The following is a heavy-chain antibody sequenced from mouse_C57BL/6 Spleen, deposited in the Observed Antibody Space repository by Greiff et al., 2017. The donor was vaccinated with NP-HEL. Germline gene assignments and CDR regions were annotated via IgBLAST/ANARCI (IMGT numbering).Heavy chain of an antibody. CDR1: GYTFTSYW. D-gene: IGHD4-1*01. Sequence: QVQLQQPGAELVMPGASVKLSCKASGYTFTSYWMHWVKQRPGQGLEWIGEIDPSDSYTNYNQKFKGKSTLTVDKSSSTAYMQLSSLTSEDSAVYYCARRGWDFAFDYWGQGTTLTVSS. CDR3: ARRGWDFAFDY. V-gene: IGHV1-69*01. J-gene: IGHJ2*01. CDR2: IDPSDSYT.